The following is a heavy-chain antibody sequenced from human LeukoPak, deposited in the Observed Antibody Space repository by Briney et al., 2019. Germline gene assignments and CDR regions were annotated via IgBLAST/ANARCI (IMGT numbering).Heavy chain of an antibody. CDR1: GFTLSNFW. D-gene: IGHD1-26*01. CDR3: ARAPEIIVGATSYLAGAFDI. V-gene: IGHV3-7*04. J-gene: IGHJ3*02. Sequence: GGSLRLSCAVSGFTLSNFWMAWVRQAPGKGLEWVANIKQDGSEKYYADSVKGRFTISRDNAKNSLYLQMNSLRAEDTAVYYCARAPEIIVGATSYLAGAFDIWGQGTMVTVSS. CDR2: IKQDGSEK.